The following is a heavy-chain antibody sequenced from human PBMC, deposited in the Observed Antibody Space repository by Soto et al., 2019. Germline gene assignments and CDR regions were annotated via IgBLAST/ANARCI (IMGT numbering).Heavy chain of an antibody. J-gene: IGHJ4*02. V-gene: IGHV2-70*04. CDR3: ARVSVQLSFDY. Sequence: SGPTLVNPTQTLTLTCTFSGFSLSTSGMRVGWIRQPPGKALEWLARIDWDDDKLYSTSLKTRLTISKDTSKNQVVLTMTNMDPVDTATYYCARVSVQLSFDYWGQGTQVTVSS. D-gene: IGHD1-1*01. CDR1: GFSLSTSGMR. CDR2: IDWDDDK.